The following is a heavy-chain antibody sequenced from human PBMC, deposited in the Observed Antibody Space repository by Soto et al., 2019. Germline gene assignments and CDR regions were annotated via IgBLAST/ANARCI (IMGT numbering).Heavy chain of an antibody. CDR2: ISYDGSNK. J-gene: IGHJ4*02. V-gene: IGHV3-30-3*01. D-gene: IGHD2-21*02. CDR1: GFTFSSYA. Sequence: QVQLVESGGGVVQPGRSLRLSCAASGFTFSSYAMHWVRQAPGKGLEWVAVISYDGSNKYYADSVKGRFTISRDNSKNTLYLQMNSLRAEDTAVYYCARGRGVVTLSRYWGQGTLVTVSS. CDR3: ARGRGVVTLSRY.